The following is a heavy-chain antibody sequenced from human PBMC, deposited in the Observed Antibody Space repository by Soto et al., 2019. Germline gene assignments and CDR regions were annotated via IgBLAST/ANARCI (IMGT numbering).Heavy chain of an antibody. V-gene: IGHV1-2*02. CDR1: GYSFTGDY. J-gene: IGHJ5*02. CDR2: IDPHSGGA. Sequence: QVQLVQPGAEVKKPGASVKVSCKASGYSFTGDYMHWVRQAPGQGLEWMGWIDPHSGGANSVHELQGRVAMTSDTSMTTSYMGLSRLRSDSTAVYYWARGVPAAIHLGWFYPWGQGTLVTVSS. CDR3: ARGVPAAIHLGWFYP. D-gene: IGHD2-2*02.